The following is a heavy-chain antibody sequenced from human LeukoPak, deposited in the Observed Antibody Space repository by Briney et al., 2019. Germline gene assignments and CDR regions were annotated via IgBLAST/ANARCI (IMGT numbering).Heavy chain of an antibody. CDR1: GIIFSDAW. CDR3: ASITAAGYLDY. V-gene: IGHV3-15*01. CDR2: IKSKGGGGTA. Sequence: PGGSLRLSCTASGIIFSDAWMTWVRQAPGKGPEWVGRIKSKGGGGTADYGSPVKGRFTISRDDSRDTLYLQMNSLKIEDTAVYYCASITAAGYLDYWGQGTLVTVSS. D-gene: IGHD6-13*01. J-gene: IGHJ4*02.